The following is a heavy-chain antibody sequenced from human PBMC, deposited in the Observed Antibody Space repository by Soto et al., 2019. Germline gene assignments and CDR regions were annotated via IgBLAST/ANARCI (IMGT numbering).Heavy chain of an antibody. CDR2: SSNSGTYT. Sequence: GGSLRLSCAASGFTVSDYYMSWIRQAPGKGLEWLSYSSNSGTYTRYADSVKGRFSISRDNAKNSLYLQINSLRGEDTATYYCARSGDNYNALDYWGQGTPVTV. CDR3: ARSGDNYNALDY. J-gene: IGHJ4*02. V-gene: IGHV3-11*06. CDR1: GFTVSDYY. D-gene: IGHD1-1*01.